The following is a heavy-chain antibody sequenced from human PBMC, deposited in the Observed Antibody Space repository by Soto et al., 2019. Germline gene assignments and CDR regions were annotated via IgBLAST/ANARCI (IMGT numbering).Heavy chain of an antibody. Sequence: SVKVSCTASGDTFSTYTITWMRQAPGQGLEWMGGIIPRSATSNYAQKFQGRVTITADESTGTAYMELTSLRSEDTAVYYCARDKDRKQLGGNYYYGIDVWGQGTTVTVSS. CDR1: GDTFSTYT. D-gene: IGHD3-16*01. CDR3: ARDKDRKQLGGNYYYGIDV. CDR2: IIPRSATS. J-gene: IGHJ6*02. V-gene: IGHV1-69*13.